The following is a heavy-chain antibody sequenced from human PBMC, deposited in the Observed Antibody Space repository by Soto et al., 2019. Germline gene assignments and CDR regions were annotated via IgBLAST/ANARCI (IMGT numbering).Heavy chain of an antibody. V-gene: IGHV1-2*02. CDR3: MRGGSADSPIDY. Sequence: GASVKVSCKTSGYTFSAYYVHWARRAPGRGFQWLGWINPSNEITTFSEFFQGGITMTRDTSTNTVHMELNRLTSDDTAVYYCMRGGSADSPIDYWGQGXQVPVYS. D-gene: IGHD2-21*01. CDR1: GYTFSAYY. CDR2: INPSNEIT. J-gene: IGHJ4*02.